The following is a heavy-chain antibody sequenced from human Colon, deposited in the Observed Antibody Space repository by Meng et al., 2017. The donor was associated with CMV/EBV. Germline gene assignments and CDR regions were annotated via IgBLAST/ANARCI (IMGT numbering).Heavy chain of an antibody. CDR1: GFTFSSYA. Sequence: GESLKISCAASGFTFSSYAMNWVRQAPGKGLEWVAVISYDGSNKYYADSVKGRFTISRDNSKNTLYLQRNSLRAEDTAVYYCARDPAGFDYWGQGTLVTVSS. V-gene: IGHV3-30-3*01. CDR3: ARDPAGFDY. CDR2: ISYDGSNK. J-gene: IGHJ4*02.